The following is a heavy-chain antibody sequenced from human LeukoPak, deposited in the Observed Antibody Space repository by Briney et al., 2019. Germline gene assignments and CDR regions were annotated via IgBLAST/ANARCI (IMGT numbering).Heavy chain of an antibody. J-gene: IGHJ4*02. CDR3: ARRVAPNSFDY. CDR1: GFTFSSYS. Sequence: GGSLRLSCAASGFTFSSYSMNWVRQAPGKGLEWVSSISSSNSSIHYADSEKGRFTISRDNAKNSLYLQMNSLRAEDTAVYYCARRVAPNSFDYWGQGTLVTVSS. CDR2: ISSSNSSI. V-gene: IGHV3-21*01. D-gene: IGHD5-12*01.